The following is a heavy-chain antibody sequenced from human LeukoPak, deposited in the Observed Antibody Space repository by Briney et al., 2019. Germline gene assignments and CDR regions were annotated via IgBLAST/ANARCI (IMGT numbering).Heavy chain of an antibody. CDR1: GFTFSSYS. Sequence: GGSLRLSCAASGFTFSSYSMNWVRQAPGKGLEWVSSISSSSSYIYYADSVKGRFTISRDNAKNSLYLQMNSLRAEDTAVYYCASCHSSIAARGWGCYFDYWGQGTLVTVSS. V-gene: IGHV3-21*01. D-gene: IGHD6-6*01. J-gene: IGHJ4*02. CDR2: ISSSSSYI. CDR3: ASCHSSIAARGWGCYFDY.